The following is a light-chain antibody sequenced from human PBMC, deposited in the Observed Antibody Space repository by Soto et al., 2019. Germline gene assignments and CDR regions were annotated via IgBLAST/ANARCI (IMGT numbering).Light chain of an antibody. J-gene: IGKJ1*01. CDR2: KAS. CDR1: QSISTW. CDR3: QQYNSFSTWT. Sequence: DIQMTQSPSTLSASVGDRVTITCRASQSISTWLAWYQQKPGKAPNLLIYKASTLQTGVPSRFSGSGSGTEFTLTISSLQPDDFATYLCQQYNSFSTWTFGQGTKVEIK. V-gene: IGKV1-5*03.